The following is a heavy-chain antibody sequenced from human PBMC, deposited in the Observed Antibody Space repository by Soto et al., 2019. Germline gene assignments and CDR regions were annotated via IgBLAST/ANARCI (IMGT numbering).Heavy chain of an antibody. Sequence: EVPLLASGGGLVQPGGSMRLSCAASGLTFSSYAMSWVRQAPGKGVEWVSAISGSGGSTYYADYVKGRFTISRDNSKNTLYLQMTSLRDEDTAVYYCAKVAFGAFDYWGQGTLVTVSS. J-gene: IGHJ4*02. V-gene: IGHV3-23*01. CDR1: GLTFSSYA. CDR2: ISGSGGST. CDR3: AKVAFGAFDY. D-gene: IGHD3-10*01.